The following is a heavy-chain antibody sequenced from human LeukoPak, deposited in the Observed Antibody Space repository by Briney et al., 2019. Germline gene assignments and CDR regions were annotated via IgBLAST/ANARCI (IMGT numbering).Heavy chain of an antibody. D-gene: IGHD3-10*01. CDR3: ARVLYGSGSYMDV. V-gene: IGHV1-2*02. Sequence: ASVKVSCKASGYTFTGYYMHWVRQAPGQGLEWMGWINPNSGGTNYAQKFQGRVTMTRDTSISTAYMELSSLRSEDTAVYYCARVLYGSGSYMDVWGKGTTVTISS. CDR1: GYTFTGYY. CDR2: INPNSGGT. J-gene: IGHJ6*03.